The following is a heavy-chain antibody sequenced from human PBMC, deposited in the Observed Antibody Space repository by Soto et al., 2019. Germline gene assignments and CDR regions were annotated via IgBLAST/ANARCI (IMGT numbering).Heavy chain of an antibody. CDR1: GYTFTSYG. Sequence: QVQLVQSGAEVKKPGASVKVSCKASGYTFTSYGISWVRQAPGQGLEWMGWISAYNGNTNYAQKLQGRVAMTTDTSTSTADMELRSLRSDDTAVYYCARGYRSYYYDSRGYYSAHWGQGTLVTVSS. D-gene: IGHD3-22*01. J-gene: IGHJ1*01. CDR3: ARGYRSYYYDSRGYYSAH. CDR2: ISAYNGNT. V-gene: IGHV1-18*01.